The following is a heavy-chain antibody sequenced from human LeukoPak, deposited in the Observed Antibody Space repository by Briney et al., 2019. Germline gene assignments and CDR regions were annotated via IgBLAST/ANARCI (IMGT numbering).Heavy chain of an antibody. V-gene: IGHV3-21*01. Sequence: PGGSLRLSCAASGFTFSSYSMTWVRQAPGKGLEWVSSISSGSSYIYYADSVKGRFTISRDNAKDSLYLQMNSLRAEDTAVYYCARDSEPDFWSGYYCLDYWGQGTLVTVSS. CDR3: ARDSEPDFWSGYYCLDY. J-gene: IGHJ4*02. CDR2: ISSGSSYI. D-gene: IGHD3-3*01. CDR1: GFTFSSYS.